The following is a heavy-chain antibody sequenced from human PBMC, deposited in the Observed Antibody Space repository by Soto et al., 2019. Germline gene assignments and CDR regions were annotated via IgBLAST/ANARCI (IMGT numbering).Heavy chain of an antibody. CDR1: GFIVSTNY. V-gene: IGHV3-53*01. J-gene: IGHJ6*02. CDR3: ERPHYYDGNGRFYYGMDV. D-gene: IGHD3-22*01. CDR2: IYSGGST. Sequence: EVQVVESGGGLIQPGGSLRLSCAASGFIVSTNYINWVRQAPGKGLEWVSVIYSGGSTYYADSVKGRFTMSRDNSKHTVYLQMNSLSAEDTAVYYCERPHYYDGNGRFYYGMDVWGQGTTVTVSS.